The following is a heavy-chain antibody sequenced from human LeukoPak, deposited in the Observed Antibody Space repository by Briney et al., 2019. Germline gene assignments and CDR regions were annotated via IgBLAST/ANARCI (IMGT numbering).Heavy chain of an antibody. CDR2: ISYSGTT. CDR1: GGSISNSY. CDR3: ARRASRENYFDY. J-gene: IGHJ4*02. D-gene: IGHD5-24*01. V-gene: IGHV4-59*08. Sequence: SETLSLTCSVSGGSISNSYWNWIRQPPGKGLEWIGYISYSGTTNSNPSLKSRVTLSVDTSKNELSLKLSSVTAADTAVYYCARRASRENYFDYWGQGTLVTVSS.